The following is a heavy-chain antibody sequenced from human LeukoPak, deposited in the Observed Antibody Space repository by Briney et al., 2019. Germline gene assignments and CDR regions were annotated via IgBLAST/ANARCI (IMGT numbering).Heavy chain of an antibody. CDR2: ISGSGGST. J-gene: IGHJ4*02. D-gene: IGHD6-19*01. Sequence: QTGGSLRLSCAASGFTFSSYGMSWVRQAPGKGLEWVSAISGSGGSTYYADSVKGRFTISRDNSKNTLYLQMNSLRAEDTAVYYCAKGYSSGWFYFDYWGQGTLVTVSS. V-gene: IGHV3-23*01. CDR1: GFTFSSYG. CDR3: AKGYSSGWFYFDY.